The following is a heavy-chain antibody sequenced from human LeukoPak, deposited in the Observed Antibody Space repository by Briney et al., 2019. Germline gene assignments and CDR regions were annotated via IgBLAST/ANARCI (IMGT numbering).Heavy chain of an antibody. J-gene: IGHJ4*02. CDR2: FDPEDGET. D-gene: IGHD3-16*01. Sequence: XWMGGFDPEDGETIYAQKFQGRVTMTEDTSTDTAYMELSSLRSEDTAVYYCATGLRGSYFDYWGQGTLVTVSS. CDR3: ATGLRGSYFDY. V-gene: IGHV1-24*01.